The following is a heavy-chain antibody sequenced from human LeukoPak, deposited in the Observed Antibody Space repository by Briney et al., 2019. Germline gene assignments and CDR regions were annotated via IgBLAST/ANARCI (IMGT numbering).Heavy chain of an antibody. CDR1: GFTFSSYG. Sequence: GGSLRLPCAASGFTFSSYGMHWVRQAPGKGLEWVAFIRYDGSNKYYADSVKGRFTISRDNSKSTLYLQMNSLRAEDTAVYYCAKDRGYDFWSGYYSFDYWGQGTLVTVSS. CDR2: IRYDGSNK. CDR3: AKDRGYDFWSGYYSFDY. J-gene: IGHJ4*02. V-gene: IGHV3-30*02. D-gene: IGHD3-3*01.